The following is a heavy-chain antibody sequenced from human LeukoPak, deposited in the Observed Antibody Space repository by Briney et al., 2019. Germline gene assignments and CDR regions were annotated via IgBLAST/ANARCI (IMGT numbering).Heavy chain of an antibody. J-gene: IGHJ4*02. CDR2: IYYSGST. CDR3: ASYCSGGSCYNPSFDY. D-gene: IGHD2-15*01. V-gene: IGHV4-31*03. CDR1: GGSISSGGYY. Sequence: PSQTLSLTCTVSGGSISSGGYYCSWIRQHPGKGLEWIGYIYYSGSTYYNPSLKSRVTISVDTSKNQFSLRLSSVTAADTAVYYCASYCSGGSCYNPSFDYWGQGTLVTVSS.